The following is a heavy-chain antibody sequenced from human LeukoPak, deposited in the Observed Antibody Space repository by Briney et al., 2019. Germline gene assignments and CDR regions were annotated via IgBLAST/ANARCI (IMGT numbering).Heavy chain of an antibody. Sequence: PSETLSLTCTVSGGSISSHYWSWIRQPAGKRLEWIGRIWATGSTVDNPSFRSRLTLSIDRSKSQLSLKLASMTAADSAVYYCARVRAYSDFVGNFDLWGRGIPVTASS. J-gene: IGHJ2*01. D-gene: IGHD4-11*01. CDR1: GGSISSHY. CDR3: ARVRAYSDFVGNFDL. V-gene: IGHV4-4*07. CDR2: IWATGST.